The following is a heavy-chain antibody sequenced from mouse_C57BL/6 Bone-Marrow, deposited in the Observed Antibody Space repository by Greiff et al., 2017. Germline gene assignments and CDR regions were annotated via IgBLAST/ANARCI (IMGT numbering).Heavy chain of an antibody. CDR1: GFNIKDDY. D-gene: IGHD1-1*01. V-gene: IGHV14-4*01. J-gene: IGHJ2*01. CDR2: IDPENGDT. CDR3: TTPFYYYGSRRFDY. Sequence: VQLQQSGAELVRPGASVKLSYTASGFNIKDDYMHWVKQRPEQGLEWIGWIDPENGDTEYASKFQGKATITADTSSNTAYLQLSSLTSEDTAVYYCTTPFYYYGSRRFDYWGQGTTLTVSS.